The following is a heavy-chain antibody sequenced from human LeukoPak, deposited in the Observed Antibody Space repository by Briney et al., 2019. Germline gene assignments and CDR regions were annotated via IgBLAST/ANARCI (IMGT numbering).Heavy chain of an antibody. D-gene: IGHD3-16*01. V-gene: IGHV5-51*01. CDR3: SRPAAGLGGFDY. J-gene: IGHJ4*02. CDR1: GYRFISYW. CDR2: IYPGDSAT. Sequence: GESLKISCKGSGYRFISYWIGWVRQMPGKGLEWMGIIYPGDSATTYSPSFQGQVTISADKSITTAYLQWSSLKASDTAMYYCSRPAAGLGGFDYWGQGTLVTVSS.